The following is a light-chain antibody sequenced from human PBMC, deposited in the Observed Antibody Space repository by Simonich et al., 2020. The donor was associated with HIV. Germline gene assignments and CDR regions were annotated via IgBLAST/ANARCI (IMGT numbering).Light chain of an antibody. CDR2: KAS. V-gene: IGKV1-5*03. J-gene: IGKJ2*01. Sequence: DIQMTQSPSTLSASVGDRVTITCRASQSISSWLAWYQQKPGKAPKLLIYKASSLESGVPSRFSGSGSGTEFTLSISSMQSEDFAVYYCQQYYNAPHTFGQGTKLEIK. CDR3: QQYYNAPHT. CDR1: QSISSW.